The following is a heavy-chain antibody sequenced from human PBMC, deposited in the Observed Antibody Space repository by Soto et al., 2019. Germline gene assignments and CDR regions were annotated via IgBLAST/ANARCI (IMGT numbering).Heavy chain of an antibody. D-gene: IGHD3-22*01. CDR1: GGTFSSYT. Sequence: QVQLVQSGAEVKKPGSSVKVSCKASGGTFSSYTISWVRQAPGQGLEWIGRIIPILGIANYAQKFQGRVTITADKSTSTAYMELSSLRSEDTAVYYCARGPHYYDSSGYYYYYYGMDVWGQGTTVTVSS. CDR3: ARGPHYYDSSGYYYYYYGMDV. V-gene: IGHV1-69*02. J-gene: IGHJ6*02. CDR2: IIPILGIA.